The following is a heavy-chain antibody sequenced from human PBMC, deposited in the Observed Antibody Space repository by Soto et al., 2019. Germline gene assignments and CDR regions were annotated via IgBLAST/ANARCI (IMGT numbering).Heavy chain of an antibody. D-gene: IGHD3-3*01. CDR3: ARGRVASGYYRPVDY. V-gene: IGHV1-8*01. CDR2: MNPNSGNT. J-gene: IGHJ4*02. CDR1: GYTFTSYD. Sequence: GASVKASCKASGYTFTSYDINCVRQATGQGLEWMGWMNPNSGNTGYAQKFQGRVTMTRNTSISTAYMELSSLRSEDTAVYYCARGRVASGYYRPVDYWGREPWSPSPQ.